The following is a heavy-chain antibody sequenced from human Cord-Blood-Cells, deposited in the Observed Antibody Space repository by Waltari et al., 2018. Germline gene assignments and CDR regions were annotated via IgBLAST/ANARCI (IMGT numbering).Heavy chain of an antibody. CDR3: AREVDFDL. J-gene: IGHJ2*01. V-gene: IGHV4-59*01. CDR2: IYYSGST. Sequence: QVQLQESGPGLVKPSATLSLTCTVSGGSISSYYWSWIRQPPGKGLEWIGYIYYSGSTNYNPSLKSRVTISVDTSKNQFSLKLSSVTAADTAVYYCAREVDFDLWGRGTLVTVSS. CDR1: GGSISSYY.